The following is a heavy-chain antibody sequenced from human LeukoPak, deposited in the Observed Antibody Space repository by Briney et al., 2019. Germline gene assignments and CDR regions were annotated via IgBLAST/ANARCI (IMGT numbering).Heavy chain of an antibody. V-gene: IGHV3-23*01. CDR3: VSSYDSSGYYIYYFDH. J-gene: IGHJ4*02. D-gene: IGHD3-22*01. CDR2: IRGSGGGT. CDR1: GFTFSSYA. Sequence: NPGGSLRLSCAASGFTFSSYAMSWVRQAPGKGLEWVSAIRGSGGGTFYADSVKGRFTISRDNSKNTLYLQMNSLRAEDTAVYYCVSSYDSSGYYIYYFDHWGQGTLVTVSS.